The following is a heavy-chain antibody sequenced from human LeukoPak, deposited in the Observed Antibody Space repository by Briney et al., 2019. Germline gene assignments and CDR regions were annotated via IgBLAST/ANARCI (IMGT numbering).Heavy chain of an antibody. CDR2: IYYSGST. CDR1: GGSISSSSYY. J-gene: IGHJ4*02. CDR3: ARGGYYYDSSGYYYQFDY. Sequence: PSETLSLTCTVSGGSISSSSYYWGWLRQPPGKGLEWIGSIYYSGSTYYNPSLKSRVTISVDTSKNQFSLKLSSVTAADTAVYYCARGGYYYDSSGYYYQFDYWGQGTLVTVSS. V-gene: IGHV4-39*07. D-gene: IGHD3-22*01.